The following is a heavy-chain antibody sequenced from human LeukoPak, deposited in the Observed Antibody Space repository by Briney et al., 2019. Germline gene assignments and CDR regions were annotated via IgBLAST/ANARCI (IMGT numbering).Heavy chain of an antibody. CDR3: ARAIRITMVRGVIITPHYFDY. J-gene: IGHJ4*02. CDR2: INPSGGST. CDR1: GYTFTSYY. V-gene: IGHV1-46*01. Sequence: GASVKVSCKASGYTFTSYYTHWVRQAPGQGLEWMGIINPSGGSTSYAQKFQGRVTMTRDTSTSTVYMELSSLRSEDTAVYYCARAIRITMVRGVIITPHYFDYWGQGTLVTVSS. D-gene: IGHD3-10*01.